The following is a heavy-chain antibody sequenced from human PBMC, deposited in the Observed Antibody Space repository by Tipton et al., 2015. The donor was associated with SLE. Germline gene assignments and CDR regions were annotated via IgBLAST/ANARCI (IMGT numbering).Heavy chain of an antibody. CDR2: INHSGST. CDR1: GGYFRGYY. Sequence: LRLSCAAYGGYFRGYYWSLITQPPRQELEWIGEINHSGSTNYNPSLKSRVTISVDTSKNQFSLKLSSVTAADTAVYYCARVYGDYVGYWGQGTLVTVSS. J-gene: IGHJ4*02. D-gene: IGHD4-17*01. CDR3: ARVYGDYVGY. V-gene: IGHV4-34*01.